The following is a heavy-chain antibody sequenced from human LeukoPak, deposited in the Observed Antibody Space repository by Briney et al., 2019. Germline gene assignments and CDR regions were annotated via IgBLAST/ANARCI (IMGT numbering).Heavy chain of an antibody. CDR3: AKGGITLVRGSFDY. J-gene: IGHJ4*02. D-gene: IGHD3-10*01. V-gene: IGHV3-23*01. Sequence: GGSPRLSCEVSGLTLSNYAMSWVRRAPGKGLEWVSAISGNGNSIYYADSVKGRFTISRDNSKNTLYLQMNRLRAEDTALYYCAKGGITLVRGSFDYWGQGTLVTVSS. CDR1: GLTLSNYA. CDR2: ISGNGNSI.